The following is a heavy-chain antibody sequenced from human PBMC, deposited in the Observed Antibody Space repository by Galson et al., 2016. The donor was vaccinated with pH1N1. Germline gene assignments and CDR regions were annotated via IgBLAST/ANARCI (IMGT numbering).Heavy chain of an antibody. Sequence: SVKVSCKASGYSVTRYYMHWVRQAPGQGLEWMGIIDPSDGTTTYSQKFRGRITMTRDTPTNSVYMEVSSLTSDDTAVYYCARRYYFDYWGQGTLVTVSS. J-gene: IGHJ4*02. V-gene: IGHV1-46*01. CDR1: GYSVTRYY. CDR3: ARRYYFDY. CDR2: IDPSDGTT.